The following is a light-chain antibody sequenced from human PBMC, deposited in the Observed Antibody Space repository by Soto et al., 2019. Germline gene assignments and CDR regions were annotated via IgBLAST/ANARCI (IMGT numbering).Light chain of an antibody. CDR3: QQYNNGPRT. V-gene: IGKV3-15*01. CDR1: QSVSSN. CDR2: GAS. Sequence: EIVMTQSPATLSVSPVERATLSCRASQSVSSNLAWYQQKPGQAPRLPIYGASTRATGIPARFSGSGSGTEFALTISSLQSEDFAVYYCQQYNNGPRTFGQGTKVEVK. J-gene: IGKJ1*01.